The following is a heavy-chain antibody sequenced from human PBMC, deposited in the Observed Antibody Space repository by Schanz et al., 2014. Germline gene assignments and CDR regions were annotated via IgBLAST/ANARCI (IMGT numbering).Heavy chain of an antibody. CDR2: ISGSGGST. Sequence: EVQLLESGGGLVRPGGSLRLSCAASGFTFSSYTMNWVRQAPGKGLEWVSAISGSGGSTVYADSVKGRFTISRDNAKNSLSLQMNSLRAEDTAVYYCTRGSGELPLDYWGQGTLVTVSS. D-gene: IGHD1-26*01. V-gene: IGHV3-23*01. CDR1: GFTFSSYT. J-gene: IGHJ4*02. CDR3: TRGSGELPLDY.